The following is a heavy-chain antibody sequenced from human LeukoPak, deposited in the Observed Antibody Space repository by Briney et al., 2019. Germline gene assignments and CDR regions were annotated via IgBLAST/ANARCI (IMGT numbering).Heavy chain of an antibody. J-gene: IGHJ5*02. CDR1: GYTFTDHY. V-gene: IGHV1-69-2*01. Sequence: ASVKISCKASGYTFTDHYIHWVQQAPGKGLEWVGRVDPEEGEAISAQKFQGRVTISADTSTDTAYLELTSLRSDDTAVYYCATEVDVAYYNVPGNDYRGIDPWGPGTLVTVSS. CDR2: VDPEEGEA. D-gene: IGHD3-10*02. CDR3: ATEVDVAYYNVPGNDYRGIDP.